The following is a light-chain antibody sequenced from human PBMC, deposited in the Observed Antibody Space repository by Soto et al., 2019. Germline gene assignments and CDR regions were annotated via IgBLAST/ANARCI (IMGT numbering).Light chain of an antibody. CDR1: QGINSA. CDR3: QQFHSGVFT. J-gene: IGKJ3*01. Sequence: AIQLTQSPSSLSASVGDRVIISCRASQGINSALAWYQQKSGKPPKLLIYDASTLESGVPSRFSGSGSGADFTLTISSLQPEDYATYYCQQFHSGVFTFGPGNK. V-gene: IGKV1-13*02. CDR2: DAS.